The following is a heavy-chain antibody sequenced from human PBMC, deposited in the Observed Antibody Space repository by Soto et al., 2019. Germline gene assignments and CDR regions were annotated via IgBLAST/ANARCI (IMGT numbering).Heavy chain of an antibody. D-gene: IGHD3-10*01. J-gene: IGHJ5*02. CDR3: ARLPYYYGSAITGAFDP. CDR1: GYSISSGYY. Sequence: SETLSLTCAVSGYSISSGYYWGWIRQPPGKGLEWIGSIYHSGSTYYNASLKSRGSISVDTSKNQFSLNLSSVAAADTAVYYCARLPYYYGSAITGAFDPWAQGTLVTVSS. V-gene: IGHV4-38-2*01. CDR2: IYHSGST.